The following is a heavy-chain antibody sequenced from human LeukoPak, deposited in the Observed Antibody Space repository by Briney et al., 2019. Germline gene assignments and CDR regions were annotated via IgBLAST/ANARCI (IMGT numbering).Heavy chain of an antibody. V-gene: IGHV5-51*01. CDR2: IYPGDSDT. CDR1: GYSFTSYW. CDR3: ARQYSSSSLYFDY. D-gene: IGHD6-6*01. J-gene: IGHJ4*02. Sequence: GESLKISCKGSGYSFTSYWIGWVRQMPGKGLEWMGIIYPGDSDTRHSPSFQGQVTISADKSISTAYLQWSSLKASDTAMYYCARQYSSSSLYFDYWGQGTLVTVSS.